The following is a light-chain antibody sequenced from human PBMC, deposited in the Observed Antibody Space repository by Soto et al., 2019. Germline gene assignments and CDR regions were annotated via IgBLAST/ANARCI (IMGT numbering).Light chain of an antibody. J-gene: IGLJ1*01. CDR2: DVS. V-gene: IGLV2-14*01. CDR1: SSDVGGYNY. Sequence: SVLPKPASVTGFPGQSITISCTGTSSDVGGYNYVSWYQQHSGKAPKLMIYDVSNRPSGVSNRFSGSKSGNTASLTISGLQAEDEADYYCGSYASSSTLYVFGTGTKVT. CDR3: GSYASSSTLYV.